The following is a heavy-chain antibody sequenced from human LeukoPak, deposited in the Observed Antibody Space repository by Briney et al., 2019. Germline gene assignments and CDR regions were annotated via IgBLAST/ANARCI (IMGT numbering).Heavy chain of an antibody. CDR2: INHSGST. Sequence: SETLSLTCAVYGGSFSGYYWSWIRQPPGKGLEWIGEINHSGSTNYNPSLKSRVTISVDTSKNQFSLKLSSVTAADTAVYYCARVWTGNYYGSGSCHKSRRFDYWGQGTLVTVSS. CDR1: GGSFSGYY. V-gene: IGHV4-34*01. J-gene: IGHJ4*02. CDR3: ARVWTGNYYGSGSCHKSRRFDY. D-gene: IGHD3-10*01.